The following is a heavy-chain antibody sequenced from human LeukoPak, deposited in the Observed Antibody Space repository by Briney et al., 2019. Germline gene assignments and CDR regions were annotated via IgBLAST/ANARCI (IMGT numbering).Heavy chain of an antibody. V-gene: IGHV1-2*02. J-gene: IGHJ4*02. CDR3: ARGFHYYGSGSYSPPSDY. Sequence: ASVKVSCKASGYTFTGYYMHWVRQAPGQGLEWMGWINPNSGGTNYAQKFQGRVTMTRDTSISTAYMELSRLRSDDTAVYYCARGFHYYGSGSYSPPSDYWGQGTLVTVSS. CDR1: GYTFTGYY. CDR2: INPNSGGT. D-gene: IGHD3-10*01.